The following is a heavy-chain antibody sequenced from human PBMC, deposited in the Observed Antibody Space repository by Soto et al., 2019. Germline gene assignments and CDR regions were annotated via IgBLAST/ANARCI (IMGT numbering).Heavy chain of an antibody. CDR3: ARAVAVPADFDY. CDR2: INPNSGGT. Sequence: ASVKVSCKASGYTFTGYYIHWVRRAPGQGLEWMGWINPNSGGTNYAQKFQGWVTMTRDTSISTAYMELSSLRSEDTAVYDCARAVAVPADFDYWGQGTLVTVSS. J-gene: IGHJ4*02. V-gene: IGHV1-2*04. CDR1: GYTFTGYY. D-gene: IGHD6-19*01.